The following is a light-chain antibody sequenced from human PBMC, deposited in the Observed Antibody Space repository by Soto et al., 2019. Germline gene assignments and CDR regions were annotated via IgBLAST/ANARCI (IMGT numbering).Light chain of an antibody. V-gene: IGLV3-21*02. CDR3: QVWHSGVDWV. Sequence: SYELPQPPSVSVAPGQTARITCGGNNIGSKSAHWYQQKPGQAPVLVVYDDNDRPSGIPERFSGSDSGNTATLTISRVEAGDEADYYCQVWHSGVDWVFGGGTKLTVL. CDR2: DDN. CDR1: NIGSKS. J-gene: IGLJ2*01.